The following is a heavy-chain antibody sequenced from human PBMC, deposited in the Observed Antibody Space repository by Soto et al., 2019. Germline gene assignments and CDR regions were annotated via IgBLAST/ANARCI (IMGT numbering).Heavy chain of an antibody. V-gene: IGHV1-8*02. CDR1: GGTFSSYA. J-gene: IGHJ3*02. Sequence: ASVTVCCKASGGTFSSYASSWVRQAPGQGLEWMGGINPIFGTTGYAQKFQGRVTMTGSTSISTAYMELNSLRSEDTAVYYCARSRIRGDAFDIWGQGTMVTVSS. D-gene: IGHD1-26*01. CDR3: ARSRIRGDAFDI. CDR2: INPIFGTT.